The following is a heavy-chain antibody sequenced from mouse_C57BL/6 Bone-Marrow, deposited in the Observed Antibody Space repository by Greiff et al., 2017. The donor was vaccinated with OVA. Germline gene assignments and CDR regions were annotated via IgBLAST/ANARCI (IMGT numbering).Heavy chain of an antibody. CDR2: INPSNGGT. CDR1: GYTFTSYW. J-gene: IGHJ3*01. V-gene: IGHV1-53*01. D-gene: IGHD2-5*01. Sequence: VQLQQSGTELVKPGASVKLSCKASGYTFTSYWMHWVKQRPGQGLEWIGNINPSNGGTNYNEKFKSKATLTVDKSSSTAYMQLSSLTSEDSAVYYCARGTYYSNPRFAYWGQGTLVTVSA. CDR3: ARGTYYSNPRFAY.